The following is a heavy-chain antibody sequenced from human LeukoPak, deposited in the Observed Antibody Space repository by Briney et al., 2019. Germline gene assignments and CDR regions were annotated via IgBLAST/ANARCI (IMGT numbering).Heavy chain of an antibody. CDR2: ISSSSGYI. Sequence: PGGSLRLSCAASGFTFSSYSMNWVRQAPGKGLEWVSYISSSSGYIYYADSVKGRFTISRDNAKNSLYLEMNSLRAEDTAVYYCALGYCSSTSCYGSFDIWGQGTMVTVSS. CDR3: ALGYCSSTSCYGSFDI. J-gene: IGHJ3*02. CDR1: GFTFSSYS. V-gene: IGHV3-21*01. D-gene: IGHD2-2*01.